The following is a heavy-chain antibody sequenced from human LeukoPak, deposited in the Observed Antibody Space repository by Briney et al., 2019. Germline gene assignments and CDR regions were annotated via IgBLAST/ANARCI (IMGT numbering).Heavy chain of an antibody. CDR2: IYYSGST. J-gene: IGHJ4*02. CDR1: GGSISSSSYY. Sequence: SETLSLTCTVSGGSISSSSYYWGWIRQPPGKGLEWIGSIYYSGSTYYNPSLKSRVTISVDTSKNQFSLKLSSVTAADTAVYYCLEFGVSSSWIHFDYWGQGTLVTVSS. V-gene: IGHV4-39*07. CDR3: LEFGVSSSWIHFDY. D-gene: IGHD6-13*01.